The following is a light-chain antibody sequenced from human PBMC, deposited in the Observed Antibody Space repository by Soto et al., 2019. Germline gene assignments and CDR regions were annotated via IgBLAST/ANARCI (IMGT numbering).Light chain of an antibody. J-gene: IGKJ5*01. CDR2: DSS. CDR1: QSVSSY. Sequence: IVLTQSPATLSLSPGERATLSCGASQSVSSYLAWYQQKPGLAPRLVIYDSSIRATGIPDRFSGSGSGTDFTLTISRLETEDFAMYFCQQYGNSPQITFGQGTRLEIK. CDR3: QQYGNSPQIT. V-gene: IGKV3D-20*01.